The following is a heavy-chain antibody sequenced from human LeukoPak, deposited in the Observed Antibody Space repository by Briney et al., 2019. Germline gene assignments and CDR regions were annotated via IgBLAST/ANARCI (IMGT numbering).Heavy chain of an antibody. CDR2: ISWDGGST. CDR3: AKEGWLDYYYYYMDA. D-gene: IGHD6-19*01. Sequence: GSLRLSCAASGFTFDDYAMHWVRQAPGKGLEWVSLISWDGGSTYYADSVKGRFTISRDNSKNSLYLQMNSLRAEDTALYCCAKEGWLDYYYYYMDAWGKGTTVTVSS. V-gene: IGHV3-43D*03. J-gene: IGHJ6*03. CDR1: GFTFDDYA.